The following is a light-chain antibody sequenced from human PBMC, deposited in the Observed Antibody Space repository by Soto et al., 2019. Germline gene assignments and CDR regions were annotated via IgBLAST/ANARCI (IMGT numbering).Light chain of an antibody. CDR2: EGS. V-gene: IGLV2-23*01. J-gene: IGLJ2*01. Sequence: QSVLTQPASVSGSPGQSITLSCTGTSSDIGSYNLVSWYQHRPGQAPQLMIYEGSKRPSGVSNRFSGSKSGNTASLTISGLQAEDEADYYCCSYAGITTYVVFGGGTKLTVL. CDR3: CSYAGITTYVV. CDR1: SSDIGSYNL.